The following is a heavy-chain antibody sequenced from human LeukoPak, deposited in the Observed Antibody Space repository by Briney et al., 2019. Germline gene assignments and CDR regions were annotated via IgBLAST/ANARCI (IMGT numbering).Heavy chain of an antibody. CDR3: ARDSAMILDAFDI. CDR2: INHSGST. J-gene: IGHJ3*02. CDR1: GGSFSGYY. Sequence: SETLSLTCAVYGGSFSGYYWSWIRQPPVKGLEWIGEINHSGSTNYNPSLKSRVTISVDTSKNQFSLKLSSVTAADTAVYYCARDSAMILDAFDIWGQGTMVTVSS. D-gene: IGHD3-22*01. V-gene: IGHV4-34*01.